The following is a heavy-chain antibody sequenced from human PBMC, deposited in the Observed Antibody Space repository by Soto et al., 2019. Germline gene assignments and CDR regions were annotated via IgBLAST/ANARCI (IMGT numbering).Heavy chain of an antibody. J-gene: IGHJ6*02. Sequence: QVRLAESGGGVVQPGKSLRLSCAASGFTFTSFSIHWVRQAPGKGLEWVALVSFDGSSQYYADSVKCRFTISRDNSMNTVDLHMSSLRPDDSAVYYCARRDTRYYYYGLDVWGQGTAVTVSS. V-gene: IGHV3-30-3*01. CDR2: VSFDGSSQ. CDR3: ARRDTRYYYYGLDV. CDR1: GFTFTSFS.